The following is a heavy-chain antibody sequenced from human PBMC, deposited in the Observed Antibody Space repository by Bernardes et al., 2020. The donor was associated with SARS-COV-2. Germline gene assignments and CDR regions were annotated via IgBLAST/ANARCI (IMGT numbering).Heavy chain of an antibody. CDR3: ARAPLNWNDGFESHWFDP. CDR1: GFTFSDYY. Sequence: GGSLRLSCAASGFTFSDYYMSWIRQAPGKGLEWVSYISSSSSYTNYADSVKGRFTISRDNAKNSLYLQMNSLRAEDTAVYYCARAPLNWNDGFESHWFDPWGQGTLVTVSS. J-gene: IGHJ5*02. V-gene: IGHV3-11*05. D-gene: IGHD1-1*01. CDR2: ISSSSSYT.